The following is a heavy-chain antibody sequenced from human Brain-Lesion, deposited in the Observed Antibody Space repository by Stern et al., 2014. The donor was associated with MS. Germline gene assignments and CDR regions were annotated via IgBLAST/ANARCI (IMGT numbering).Heavy chain of an antibody. CDR2: MYSTGST. V-gene: IGHV4-39*01. J-gene: IGHJ4*02. CDR3: ARLTGVVDY. Sequence: QLQLQESGSGLVKPSETLSLTCTVSGGSISRSTYYWGWIRQPPGEGLEWIGSMYSTGSTFYNPADKSRVTISLDTSKNQSPLKLSSVTAADTAVYYCARLTGVVDYWGQGTLVTVSS. D-gene: IGHD7-27*01. CDR1: GGSISRSTYY.